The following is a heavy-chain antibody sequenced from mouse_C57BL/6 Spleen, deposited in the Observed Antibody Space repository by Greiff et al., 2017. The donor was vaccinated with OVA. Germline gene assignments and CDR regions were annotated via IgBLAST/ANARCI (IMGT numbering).Heavy chain of an antibody. J-gene: IGHJ4*01. D-gene: IGHD2-4*01. CDR1: GYTFTDYY. CDR2: INPNNGGT. V-gene: IGHV1-26*01. Sequence: EVQLQQSGPELVKPGASVKISCKASGYTFTDYYMNWVKQSHGKSLEWIGDINPNNGGTSYNQKFKGKATLTVDKSSSTAYMELRSLTSEDSAVYYCARRAYDYPYAMDYWGQGTSVTVSS. CDR3: ARRAYDYPYAMDY.